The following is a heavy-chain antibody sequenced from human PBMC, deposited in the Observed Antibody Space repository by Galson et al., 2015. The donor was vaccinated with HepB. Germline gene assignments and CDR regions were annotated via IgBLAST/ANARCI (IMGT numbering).Heavy chain of an antibody. Sequence: QSGAEVKKPGESLKISCQGSGYNFPSYWIAWVRQLPGKGLEWMGIIYPNDSDMRYSPSFQGQVTISADKSISTAYLQWSSLKASDTAMYYCARFGARLDYWGQGTLVTVSS. V-gene: IGHV5-51*01. CDR3: ARFGARLDY. J-gene: IGHJ4*02. CDR1: GYNFPSYW. D-gene: IGHD3-10*01. CDR2: IYPNDSDM.